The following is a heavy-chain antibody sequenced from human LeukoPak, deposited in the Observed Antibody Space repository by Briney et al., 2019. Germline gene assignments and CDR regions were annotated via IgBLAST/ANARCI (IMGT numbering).Heavy chain of an antibody. CDR1: GGSSSGYY. CDR2: INHSGST. CDR3: ARGLPRTGHYDSSGYYLRGFDY. Sequence: SETLSLTCAVYGGSSSGYYWSWIRQPPGKGLEWIGEINHSGSTNYNPSLKSRVTISVDTSKNQFSLKLSSVTAADTAVYYCARGLPRTGHYDSSGYYLRGFDYWGQGTLVTVSS. V-gene: IGHV4-34*01. J-gene: IGHJ4*02. D-gene: IGHD3-22*01.